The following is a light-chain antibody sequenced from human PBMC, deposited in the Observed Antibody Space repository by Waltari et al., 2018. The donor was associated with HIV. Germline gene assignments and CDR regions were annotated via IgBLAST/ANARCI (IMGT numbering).Light chain of an antibody. Sequence: QSALTQPRSVSGSPGQSVTISCTGTSRDVGGSNYVRWYQQHPGKAPKLRIFDVSKRPSGVPDRFSGSRSGNTASLTISGLQAEDEADYYCCSYAGSYTYVFGTGTKVTVL. CDR2: DVS. CDR3: CSYAGSYTYV. CDR1: SRDVGGSNY. J-gene: IGLJ1*01. V-gene: IGLV2-11*01.